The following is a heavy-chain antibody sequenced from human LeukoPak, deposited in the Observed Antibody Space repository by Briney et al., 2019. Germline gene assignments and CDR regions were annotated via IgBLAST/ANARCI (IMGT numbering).Heavy chain of an antibody. V-gene: IGHV1-69*04. Sequence: SVKVSCKASGGTFSSYAISWVRQAPGQGLEWMGRIIPILGIANYAQKFQGRVTITADKSTSTAYMELSSLRSEDTAVYYCARGQSGKNFDYWGQGTLVTVSS. D-gene: IGHD3-10*01. CDR3: ARGQSGKNFDY. CDR1: GGTFSSYA. J-gene: IGHJ4*02. CDR2: IIPILGIA.